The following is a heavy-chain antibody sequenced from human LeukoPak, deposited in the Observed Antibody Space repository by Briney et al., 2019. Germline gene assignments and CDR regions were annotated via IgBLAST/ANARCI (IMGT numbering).Heavy chain of an antibody. D-gene: IGHD6-19*01. J-gene: IGHJ4*02. CDR2: IIPILGIA. CDR1: GGTFSSYA. V-gene: IGHV1-69*04. Sequence: GASVKVSCKASGGTFSSYAISWVRQAPGQGLEWMGRIIPILGIANYAQKFQGRVTITADKSTSTAYMELSSLRSEDTAVYYCARENSSGLMSYWGQGTLVTVSS. CDR3: ARENSSGLMSY.